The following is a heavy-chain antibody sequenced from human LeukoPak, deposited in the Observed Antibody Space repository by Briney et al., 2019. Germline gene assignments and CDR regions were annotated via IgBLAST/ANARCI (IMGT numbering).Heavy chain of an antibody. Sequence: GGSLRLSCAASGFAFSGYGMHWVRQAPGKGLEWGAVIWYDGNNKYYEDSVKGRFTISRDNSKNTLYLQMNSLRAEDTAVYYCARDCRFGSTTCHDYWGQRTLVTVSS. D-gene: IGHD2-2*01. CDR1: GFAFSGYG. CDR3: ARDCRFGSTTCHDY. J-gene: IGHJ4*02. V-gene: IGHV3-33*01. CDR2: IWYDGNNK.